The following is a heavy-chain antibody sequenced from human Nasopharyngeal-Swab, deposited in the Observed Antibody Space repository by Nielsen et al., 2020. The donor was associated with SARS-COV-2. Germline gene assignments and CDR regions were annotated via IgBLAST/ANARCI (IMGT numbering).Heavy chain of an antibody. CDR2: INSDGSST. CDR1: GFTFSSYW. J-gene: IGHJ4*02. V-gene: IGHV3-74*01. Sequence: GESLKISCAASGFTFSSYWMHWVRQAPGKGLVWVSRINSDGSSTSYADSVKGRFTISRDNAKNTLYLQMNSLRAEDTAAYYCARVPGYSYGFGYWGRGTLVTVSS. CDR3: ARVPGYSYGFGY. D-gene: IGHD5-18*01.